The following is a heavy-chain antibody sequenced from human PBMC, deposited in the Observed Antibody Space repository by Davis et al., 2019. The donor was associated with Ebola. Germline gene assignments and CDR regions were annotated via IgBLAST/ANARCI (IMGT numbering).Heavy chain of an antibody. CDR1: GGSFSGYY. Sequence: MPSETLSLTCAVYGGSFSGYYWSWIRQPPGKGLEWIGYIYYSGSTYYNPSLKSRVTISVDTSKNQFSLKLSSVTAADTAVYYCARGTFWSGYYYFDYWGQGTLVTVSS. CDR3: ARGTFWSGYYYFDY. V-gene: IGHV4-59*01. D-gene: IGHD3-3*01. CDR2: IYYSGST. J-gene: IGHJ4*02.